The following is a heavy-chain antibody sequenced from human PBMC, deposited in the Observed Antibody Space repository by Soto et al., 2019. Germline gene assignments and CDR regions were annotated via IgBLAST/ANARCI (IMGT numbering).Heavy chain of an antibody. J-gene: IGHJ4*02. Sequence: SLRLSCAASGFTFSSYGMHWVRQAPGKGLEWVAAISYDGSNKYYADSVKGRFTTSRDNSKNTLYLQMNSLRAEDTAVYYCAKGSTFGETFDYWGQGTLVTVSS. D-gene: IGHD3-10*01. CDR3: AKGSTFGETFDY. CDR1: GFTFSSYG. V-gene: IGHV3-30*18. CDR2: ISYDGSNK.